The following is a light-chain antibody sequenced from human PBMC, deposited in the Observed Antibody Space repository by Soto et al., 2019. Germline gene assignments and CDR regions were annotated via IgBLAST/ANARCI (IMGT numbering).Light chain of an antibody. CDR2: EVS. J-gene: IGLJ3*02. V-gene: IGLV2-8*01. CDR1: SSDVGAYKY. CDR3: TSYVGSDIWV. Sequence: QSVLTQPPSASGSPGQSVTISCTGTSSDVGAYKYVSWYQQYPGKAPKFMIYEVSKRPSGVPDRFSGSKSGNTASLTVSGLQAEDGADYYCTSYVGSDIWVFGGGTKLTVL.